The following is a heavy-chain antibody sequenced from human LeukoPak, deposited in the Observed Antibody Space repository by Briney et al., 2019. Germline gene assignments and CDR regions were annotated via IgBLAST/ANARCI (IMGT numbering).Heavy chain of an antibody. CDR2: IYYSGST. V-gene: IGHV4-30-4*08. D-gene: IGHD6-13*01. Sequence: SQTLSLTCTVSGGSISSGDNYWSWIRQPPGKGPEWIGYIYYSGSTYYNPSLKSRVTISVDTSKNQFSLKPSSMSAADTAVYYCARGDLYSSSWYNWGQGTLVTVSS. CDR1: GGSISSGDNY. CDR3: ARGDLYSSSWYN. J-gene: IGHJ4*02.